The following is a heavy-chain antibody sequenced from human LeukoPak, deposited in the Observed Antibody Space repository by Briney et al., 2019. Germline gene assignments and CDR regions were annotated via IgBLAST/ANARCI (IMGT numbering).Heavy chain of an antibody. V-gene: IGHV4-34*01. CDR1: GGSFSGYY. J-gene: IGHJ4*02. CDR3: ARGSGPDI. Sequence: SETLSLTCAVYGGSFSGYYWSWIRQPPGKGLEWIGEINHSGSTNYNPSLKSRVTISVDTSKNQFSLKLSSVTAADTAVYYCARGSGPDIWGQGTLVTVSS. D-gene: IGHD6-25*01. CDR2: INHSGST.